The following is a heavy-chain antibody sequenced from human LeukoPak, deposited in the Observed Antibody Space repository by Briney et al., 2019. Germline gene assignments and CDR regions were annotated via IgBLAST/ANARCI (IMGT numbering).Heavy chain of an antibody. CDR1: GYTFTSYD. D-gene: IGHD5-18*01. CDR3: ARDNGGTAMAYYYYYYMDV. V-gene: IGHV1-8*01. J-gene: IGHJ6*03. CDR2: MNPNSGNT. Sequence: ASVKVSCKASGYTFTSYDINWVRQATGQGLEWMGWMNPNSGNTGYAQKFQGRVTMTRNTSISTAYMELSSLRSEDTAVYYCARDNGGTAMAYYYYYYMDVWGKGTTVTISS.